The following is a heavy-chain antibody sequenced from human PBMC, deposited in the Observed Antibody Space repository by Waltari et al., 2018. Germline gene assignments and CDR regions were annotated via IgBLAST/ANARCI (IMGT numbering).Heavy chain of an antibody. D-gene: IGHD3-9*01. V-gene: IGHV3-23*01. Sequence: EVQLLESGGGLVQPGGSLRLSCAASGFTFSSYAMSWVRQAPGKGLEWVSAISGSGGSTYYADSVKGRFTISRYNSKNTLYLQMNSLRAEDTAVYYCAKAVDILTGYHQYYFDYWGQGTLVTVSS. CDR1: GFTFSSYA. J-gene: IGHJ4*02. CDR3: AKAVDILTGYHQYYFDY. CDR2: ISGSGGST.